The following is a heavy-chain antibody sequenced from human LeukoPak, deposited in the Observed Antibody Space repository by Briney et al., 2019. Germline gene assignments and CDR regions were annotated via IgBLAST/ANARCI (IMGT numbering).Heavy chain of an antibody. J-gene: IGHJ4*02. V-gene: IGHV4-31*03. CDR3: ARSRGGYCSSTSCSRFDY. Sequence: PSETLSLTCTVSGGSIRSGGYYWSWIRQHPGKGLEWIGHIYYSGSTYYNPSLKSRVTISVDTSKNQFSPKLSSVTAADTAVYYCARSRGGYCSSTSCSRFDYWGQGTLVTVSS. CDR2: IYYSGST. CDR1: GGSIRSGGYY. D-gene: IGHD2-2*01.